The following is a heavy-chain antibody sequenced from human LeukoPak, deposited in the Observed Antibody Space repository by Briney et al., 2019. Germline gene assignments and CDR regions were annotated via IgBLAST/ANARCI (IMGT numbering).Heavy chain of an antibody. CDR3: ARHPIDYYGSGSYSDGMDV. V-gene: IGHV5-51*01. CDR1: GYSFTSYW. J-gene: IGHJ6*02. D-gene: IGHD3-10*01. CDR2: IYPGDSDT. Sequence: HGEPLKISCKGSGYSFTSYWIGWVRQMPGKGLEWMGIIYPGDSDTRYSPSFQGQVTISADKSISTAYLQWSSLKASDTAMYYCARHPIDYYGSGSYSDGMDVWGQGTTVTVSS.